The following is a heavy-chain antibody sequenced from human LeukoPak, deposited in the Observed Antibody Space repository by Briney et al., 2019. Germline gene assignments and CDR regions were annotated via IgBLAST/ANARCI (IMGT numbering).Heavy chain of an antibody. Sequence: PGRSLRLSCAASGFTFSSYAMYWVRQAPGKGLEWVAIISSDGSNKYYSDSVKGRFTISRDNSKNTLYLQMNSLRADDTAVYSCARVYYSSGSSYWGYFDYWGQGTLVTVSS. V-gene: IGHV3-30*04. J-gene: IGHJ4*02. CDR1: GFTFSSYA. D-gene: IGHD6-19*01. CDR2: ISSDGSNK. CDR3: ARVYYSSGSSYWGYFDY.